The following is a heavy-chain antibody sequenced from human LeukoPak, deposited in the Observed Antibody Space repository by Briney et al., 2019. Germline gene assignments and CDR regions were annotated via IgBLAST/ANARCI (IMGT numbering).Heavy chain of an antibody. V-gene: IGHV3-23*01. CDR3: AKDSPHCSGASCYADFDY. CDR2: ISGSGDSR. Sequence: PGGSLRLSCSACGFIFSGYAMSWVRQAPGKGLQWVATISGSGDSRYYVDPVKGRFTISRDNSKNTLYLQMNSLRAEDTAVYYCAKDSPHCSGASCYADFDYWGQGILVTVSS. D-gene: IGHD2-15*01. CDR1: GFIFSGYA. J-gene: IGHJ4*02.